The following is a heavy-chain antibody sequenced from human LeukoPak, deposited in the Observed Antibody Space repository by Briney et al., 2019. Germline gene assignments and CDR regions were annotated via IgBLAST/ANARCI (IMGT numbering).Heavy chain of an antibody. J-gene: IGHJ4*02. CDR2: IYYSGNT. Sequence: SETLSLTCAVSGGSITNYYWSWIRQPPGKGLEWIGYIYYSGNTSYNPSLKSRVTISLDTSKNQFSLKLRFVTAADTAVYYCARLPNYYGSGSLDPFDYWGQGTLVTVSS. CDR3: ARLPNYYGSGSLDPFDY. CDR1: GGSITNYY. V-gene: IGHV4-59*08. D-gene: IGHD3-10*01.